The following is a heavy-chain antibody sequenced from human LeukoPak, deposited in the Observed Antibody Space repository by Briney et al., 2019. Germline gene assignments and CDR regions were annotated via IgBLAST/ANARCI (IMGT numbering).Heavy chain of an antibody. J-gene: IGHJ4*02. CDR3: AKRARPFGGGFDY. CDR2: IYSGGRT. D-gene: IGHD3-16*01. V-gene: IGHV3-53*01. Sequence: GGSLRLSCAASGFTVSSSYMSWVRQAPGKGLEWVSVIYSGGRTSYADSVKGRFTVSRDNSKNTLYLQMNSLRAEDAAVYYCAKRARPFGGGFDYWGQGTLVSVSS. CDR1: GFTVSSSY.